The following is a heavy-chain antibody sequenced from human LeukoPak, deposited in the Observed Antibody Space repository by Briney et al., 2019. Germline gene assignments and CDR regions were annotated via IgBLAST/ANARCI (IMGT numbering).Heavy chain of an antibody. V-gene: IGHV3-30*04. D-gene: IGHD3-10*01. CDR2: ISYDGSNK. CDR3: ARDMEYYGSGLDP. J-gene: IGHJ5*02. Sequence: GGSLRLSCAASGFTFSSYAVHWVRQAPGKGLEWVAVISYDGSNKYYADSVKGRFTISRDNSKNTLYLQMNSLRAEDTAVYYCARDMEYYGSGLDPWGQGTLVTVSS. CDR1: GFTFSSYA.